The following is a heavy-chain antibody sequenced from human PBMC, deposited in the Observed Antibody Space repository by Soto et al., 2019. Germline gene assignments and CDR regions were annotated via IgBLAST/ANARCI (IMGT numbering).Heavy chain of an antibody. Sequence: QVQLQESGSGLVKPSETLSLTCTVSGGSVSSGSYYWSWIRQPPGKGLEWIGYIYYSGSTNYNPSLKSRVTISVDTSKNQFSLKLSSVTAADTAVYYCARGSGPNDAFDIWGQGTMVTVSS. D-gene: IGHD2-15*01. J-gene: IGHJ3*02. CDR2: IYYSGST. V-gene: IGHV4-61*01. CDR3: ARGSGPNDAFDI. CDR1: GGSVSSGSYY.